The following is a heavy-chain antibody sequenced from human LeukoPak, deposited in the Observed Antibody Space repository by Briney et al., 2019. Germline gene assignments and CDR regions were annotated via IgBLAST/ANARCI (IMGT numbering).Heavy chain of an antibody. CDR1: GYTFTSYG. Sequence: GASVKVSCKASGYTFTSYGISWVRQAPGQGLEWMGWISAYNGNTNYAQKLQGRVTMTTDTSTSTAYMELRSLRSDDTAVYYCARDLEYYYGSGSSQWAFDIWGQGTMVTVSS. D-gene: IGHD3-10*01. J-gene: IGHJ3*02. CDR2: ISAYNGNT. V-gene: IGHV1-18*01. CDR3: ARDLEYYYGSGSSQWAFDI.